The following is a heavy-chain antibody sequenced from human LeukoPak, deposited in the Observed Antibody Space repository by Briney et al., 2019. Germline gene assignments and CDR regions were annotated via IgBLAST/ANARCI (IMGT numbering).Heavy chain of an antibody. V-gene: IGHV3-7*01. CDR1: GFMFSDYW. CDR2: IKEDGSDK. Sequence: GGSLRLSCAASGFMFSDYWMTWVRQAPGKGLEWVASIKEDGSDKNYVASVKGRFTMSRDNSKNTVYLQMTSLRTEDTAVYYCAKDQIGWAPGYVSGPLDQWGQGTLVTVSS. D-gene: IGHD6-19*01. J-gene: IGHJ4*02. CDR3: AKDQIGWAPGYVSGPLDQ.